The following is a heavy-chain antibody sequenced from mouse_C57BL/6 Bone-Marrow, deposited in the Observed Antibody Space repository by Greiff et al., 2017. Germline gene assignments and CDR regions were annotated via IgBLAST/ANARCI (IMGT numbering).Heavy chain of an antibody. CDR3: ARGPITTVEYYFDY. CDR2: IDPSDSET. D-gene: IGHD1-1*01. V-gene: IGHV1-52*01. J-gene: IGHJ2*01. Sequence: QVQLQQPGAELVRPGSSVKLSCKASGYTFTSYWMHWVKQRPIQGLEWIGNIDPSDSETHYNQKFKDKATLSVDKSSSTVYMQLSSLTSEDSAVYYCARGPITTVEYYFDYWGQGTTLTVSS. CDR1: GYTFTSYW.